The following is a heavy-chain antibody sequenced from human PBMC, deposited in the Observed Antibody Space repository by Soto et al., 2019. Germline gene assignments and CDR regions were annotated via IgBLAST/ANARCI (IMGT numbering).Heavy chain of an antibody. CDR2: IYYSGST. CDR3: ARRLIAVAGIPDY. D-gene: IGHD6-19*01. Sequence: TSETLSLTCTVSGCSISSSSYYWGWIRQPPGKGLEWIGSIYYSGSTYYNPSLKSRVTISVDTSKNQFSLKLSSVTAADTAVYYCARRLIAVAGIPDYWGQGTLVTVSS. J-gene: IGHJ4*02. V-gene: IGHV4-39*01. CDR1: GCSISSSSYY.